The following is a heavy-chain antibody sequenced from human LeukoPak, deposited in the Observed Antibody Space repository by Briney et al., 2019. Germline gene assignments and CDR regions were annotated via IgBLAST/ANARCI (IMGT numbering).Heavy chain of an antibody. Sequence: GGSLRLSCAASGFTFSSYAMHWVRQAPSKGLEWVAVISYDGSNKYYADSVKGRFTISRDNSKNTLYLQMNSLRAEDTAVYYCAGDLTMVRGVISDLLDYWGQGTLVTVSS. CDR2: ISYDGSNK. J-gene: IGHJ4*02. CDR3: AGDLTMVRGVISDLLDY. D-gene: IGHD3-10*01. V-gene: IGHV3-30*04. CDR1: GFTFSSYA.